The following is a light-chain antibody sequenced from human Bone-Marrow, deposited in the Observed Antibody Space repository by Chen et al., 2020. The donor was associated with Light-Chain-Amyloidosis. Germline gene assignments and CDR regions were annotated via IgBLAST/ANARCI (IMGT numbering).Light chain of an antibody. CDR3: QSYQGSSQGV. Sequence: NFMLTQPHSVSQSPGQTVIISCTRSSGSIATNYVQWYQQRPGSSTTTVIYEDDQRPSGVPDRFSGSIDRSSNSASLTISGLKTEDEADYYCQSYQGSSQGVFGGGTKLTVL. J-gene: IGLJ3*02. V-gene: IGLV6-57*01. CDR1: SGSIATNY. CDR2: EDD.